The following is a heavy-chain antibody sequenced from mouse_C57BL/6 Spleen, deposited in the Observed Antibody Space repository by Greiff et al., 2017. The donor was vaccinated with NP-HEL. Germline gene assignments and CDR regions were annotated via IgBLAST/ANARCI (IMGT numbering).Heavy chain of an antibody. D-gene: IGHD2-4*01. CDR2: ISSGSSTI. CDR1: GFTFSDYG. CDR3: ARDPYDYDGAY. Sequence: EVKLVESGGGLVKPGGSLKLSCAASGFTFSDYGMHWVRQAPEKGLEWVAYISSGSSTIYYADTVKGRFTISRDNAKNTLFLQMTSLRSEDTAMYYCARDPYDYDGAYWGQGTLVTVSA. V-gene: IGHV5-17*01. J-gene: IGHJ3*01.